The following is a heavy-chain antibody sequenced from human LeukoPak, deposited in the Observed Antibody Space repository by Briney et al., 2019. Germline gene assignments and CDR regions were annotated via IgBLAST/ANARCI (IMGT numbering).Heavy chain of an antibody. J-gene: IGHJ3*02. V-gene: IGHV1-18*01. Sequence: AAVKVSFKGSGYTFTINGISSVRQAPGQGHEWMWWISAYNGNTNYAQKLQGRVTMTTDKATSTAYIELRSMRSDATGVYYCAGKDVLRFLEYLGDAFDIWGRGTMVTVSS. CDR1: GYTFTING. CDR3: AGKDVLRFLEYLGDAFDI. D-gene: IGHD3-3*01. CDR2: ISAYNGNT.